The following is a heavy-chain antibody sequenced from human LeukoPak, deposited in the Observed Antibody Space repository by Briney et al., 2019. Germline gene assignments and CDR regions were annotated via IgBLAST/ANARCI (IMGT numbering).Heavy chain of an antibody. Sequence: SETLSLTCTVSGVSISSSNSYWGWIRQPPGKGLEWIGSIYYSGNTYYNASLKSQVSISIDTSKNQFSLKLSSVTAADTAVYYCARGIMGYNWNYGRGRYFDYWGQGTLVTVSS. J-gene: IGHJ4*02. CDR3: ARGIMGYNWNYGRGRYFDY. CDR2: IYYSGNT. V-gene: IGHV4-39*01. CDR1: GVSISSSNSY. D-gene: IGHD1-7*01.